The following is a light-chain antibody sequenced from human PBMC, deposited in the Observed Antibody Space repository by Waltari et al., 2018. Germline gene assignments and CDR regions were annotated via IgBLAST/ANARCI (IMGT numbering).Light chain of an antibody. J-gene: IGLJ2*01. CDR2: EVN. V-gene: IGLV2-8*01. CDR1: SGDIGTYNY. CDR3: STYGGANNLL. Sequence: QPALTQPPSASGSPGQSVTISCAGTSGDIGTYNYVSWYQHHPAKVPRVMIYEVNKRPSGVPDRFAGSKSGDTASLTVSGLQPEDEAEYFCSTYGGANNLLFGGGTKVTVL.